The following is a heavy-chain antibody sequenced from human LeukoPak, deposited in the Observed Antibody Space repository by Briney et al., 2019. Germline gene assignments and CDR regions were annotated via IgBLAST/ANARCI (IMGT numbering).Heavy chain of an antibody. D-gene: IGHD6-19*01. CDR1: GYTLTELS. CDR2: FDPEDGET. Sequence: ASVKVSCKVSGYTLTELSMHWVRQAPGKGLEWMGGFDPEDGETIYAQKFQGRVTMTVDTSTDTAYMELSSLRSEDTAVYYCATVAGDLDAFDIWGQGTMVTVSS. CDR3: ATVAGDLDAFDI. J-gene: IGHJ3*02. V-gene: IGHV1-24*01.